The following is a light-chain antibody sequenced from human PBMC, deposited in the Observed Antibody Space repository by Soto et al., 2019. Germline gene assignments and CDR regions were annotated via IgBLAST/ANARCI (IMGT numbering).Light chain of an antibody. J-gene: IGLJ1*01. CDR3: TSYTTSITYV. V-gene: IGLV2-14*03. CDR1: SSDFGDFKY. Sequence: QSVLAQPSSVSGIPGQSIAFPCPGNSSDFGDFKYVFWYQQHPGKAPILLIYDVSKRPSWVSNRFSVSKSGDTASLTISGLQAVDEADYYCTSYTTSITYVFGTGTKVPV. CDR2: DVS.